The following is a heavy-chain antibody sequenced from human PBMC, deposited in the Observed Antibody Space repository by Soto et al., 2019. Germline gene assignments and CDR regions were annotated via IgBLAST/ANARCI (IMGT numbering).Heavy chain of an antibody. J-gene: IGHJ4*02. D-gene: IGHD5-12*01. CDR2: IYYSGST. CDR3: ARDRKYSGYGLHFDY. CDR1: GGSISSGGYY. V-gene: IGHV4-31*03. Sequence: QVQLQESGPGLVKPSQTLSLTCTVSGGSISSGGYYWSWIRQHPGKGLEWIGYIYYSGSTYYNPSLKSRVTISVDTSKNQFSRKRSSVTAADTAVYYCARDRKYSGYGLHFDYWGQGTLVTVSS.